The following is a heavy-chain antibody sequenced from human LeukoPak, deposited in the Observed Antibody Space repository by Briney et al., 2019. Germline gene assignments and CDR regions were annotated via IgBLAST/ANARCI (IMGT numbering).Heavy chain of an antibody. CDR1: GYTFTGYY. CDR3: ARDRNSGSSLDI. CDR2: INPNSGDT. Sequence: ASVKVSCKASGYTFTGYYMHWVRQAPGQGLEWMGWINPNSGDTHYAQKFQGRVTMTRDTSVSTAYMDLSRLISDDTAVYYCARDRNSGSSLDIWGQGTMLTVSS. D-gene: IGHD6-6*01. J-gene: IGHJ3*02. V-gene: IGHV1-2*02.